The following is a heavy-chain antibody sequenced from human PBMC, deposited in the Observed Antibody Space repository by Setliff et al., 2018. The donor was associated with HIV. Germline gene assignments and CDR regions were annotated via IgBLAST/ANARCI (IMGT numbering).Heavy chain of an antibody. Sequence: ASVKVSCKASGYTFTDYFMHWVRQAPGQGLEWMGWISPNNGDTNIPQTFQGRVTMTRDTSINTAYMEFSSLRSDDTAVYYCARDITLPYSSSSYGAFDIWGQGTMVTVSS. CDR2: ISPNNGDT. D-gene: IGHD6-6*01. CDR3: ARDITLPYSSSSYGAFDI. V-gene: IGHV1-2*02. CDR1: GYTFTDYF. J-gene: IGHJ3*02.